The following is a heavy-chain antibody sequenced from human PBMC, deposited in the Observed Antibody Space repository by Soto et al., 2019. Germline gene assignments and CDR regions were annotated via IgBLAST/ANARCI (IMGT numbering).Heavy chain of an antibody. Sequence: ASVKVSCKASGYTFTSYYMHWVRLAPGQGLEWMGIINPSGGSTSYAQKFQGRVTMTRDTSTSTVYMELSSLRSEDTAVYYCARVSGGAARQNYYYYGMDVWGQGTTVTVSS. J-gene: IGHJ6*02. D-gene: IGHD6-6*01. CDR2: INPSGGST. V-gene: IGHV1-46*01. CDR1: GYTFTSYY. CDR3: ARVSGGAARQNYYYYGMDV.